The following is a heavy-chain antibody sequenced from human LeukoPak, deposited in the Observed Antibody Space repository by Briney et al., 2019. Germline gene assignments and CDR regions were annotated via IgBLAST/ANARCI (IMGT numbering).Heavy chain of an antibody. D-gene: IGHD6-6*01. CDR3: ARDDRQLAAFDY. J-gene: IGHJ4*02. V-gene: IGHV4-39*07. Sequence: SETLSLTCTVSGDSISSRNYYWGWIRQPPGEWLEWIGNIYYGGSTYYNPSLKCRVTISVDTSKNQFSLRLSSLTAADTAVYYCARDDRQLAAFDYWGQGTLVTVSS. CDR2: IYYGGST. CDR1: GDSISSRNYY.